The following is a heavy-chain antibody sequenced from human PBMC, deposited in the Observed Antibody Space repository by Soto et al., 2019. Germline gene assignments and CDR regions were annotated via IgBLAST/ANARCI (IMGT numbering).Heavy chain of an antibody. J-gene: IGHJ3*01. CDR1: GGSIRSYY. D-gene: IGHD6-19*01. V-gene: IGHV4-59*01. CDR3: ARTRGWYYAFDV. CDR2: IYYNGST. Sequence: QDQLQESGPGLVKPSETLSLTCTVSGGSIRSYYWNWVRQPPGKGLEWIGHIYYNGSTNYNPSLKSRVTIFVDTSKKQFSLKLTSVTAADTAIYYCARTRGWYYAFDVWGQGTMVTVSS.